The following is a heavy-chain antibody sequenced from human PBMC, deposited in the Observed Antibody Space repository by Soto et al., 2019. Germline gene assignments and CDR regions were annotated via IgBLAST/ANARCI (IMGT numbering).Heavy chain of an antibody. Sequence: QAQLVESGGGVVQPGTSLRLSCAASGFTFAHYAMHWVRHSPGKGLEWVAFMSHDENRKLYSDSVKGRFTISRDNSESTLYLQMSRLRAEDTAVYYCAKDYDFWSASVNPYFDSWGLGTLVTVSS. J-gene: IGHJ4*02. CDR2: MSHDENRK. CDR1: GFTFAHYA. D-gene: IGHD3-3*01. CDR3: AKDYDFWSASVNPYFDS. V-gene: IGHV3-30*18.